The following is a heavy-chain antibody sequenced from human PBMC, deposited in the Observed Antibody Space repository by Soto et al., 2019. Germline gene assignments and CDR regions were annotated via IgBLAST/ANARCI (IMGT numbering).Heavy chain of an antibody. Sequence: GASVKVSCKASGYNFNIYGINWVRQAPGQGLELMGWISAYDGKTTYAEKFQGRVTLTTDTSTSTAYMELRSLRSDDTAIYYCARDPREFWTSYWFDPWGQGTPVTVS. CDR2: ISAYDGKT. J-gene: IGHJ5*02. CDR1: GYNFNIYG. D-gene: IGHD3-3*01. CDR3: ARDPREFWTSYWFDP. V-gene: IGHV1-18*01.